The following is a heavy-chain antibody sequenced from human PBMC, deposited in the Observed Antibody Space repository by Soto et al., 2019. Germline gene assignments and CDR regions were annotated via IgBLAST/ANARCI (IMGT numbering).Heavy chain of an antibody. CDR3: AIDGSSWYGLYYYYCRDV. CDR2: IYDSGST. J-gene: IGHJ6*02. V-gene: IGHV4-4*07. D-gene: IGHD6-13*01. Sequence: SETLSLTCTLSRGSLNSYDWSWIRQPDGKGLGWIGRIYDSGSTNNKPSPKSRVTMSVDTSKNQFSLKLSSSTASDTAVYYCAIDGSSWYGLYYYYCRDVWGQRTTVAVSS. CDR1: RGSLNSYD.